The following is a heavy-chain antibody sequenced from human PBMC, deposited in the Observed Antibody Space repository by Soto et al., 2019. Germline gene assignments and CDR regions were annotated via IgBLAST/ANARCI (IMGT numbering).Heavy chain of an antibody. CDR2: ISSSSSYI. Sequence: PGGSLRLSCAASGFTFSSYSMNWVRQAPGKGLEWVSSISSSSSYIYYADSVKGRFTISRDNAKNSLYLQMNSLRAEDTAVYYCARDSDSSGYYSPGLDYWGQGTLVTVSS. V-gene: IGHV3-21*01. J-gene: IGHJ4*02. CDR1: GFTFSSYS. CDR3: ARDSDSSGYYSPGLDY. D-gene: IGHD3-22*01.